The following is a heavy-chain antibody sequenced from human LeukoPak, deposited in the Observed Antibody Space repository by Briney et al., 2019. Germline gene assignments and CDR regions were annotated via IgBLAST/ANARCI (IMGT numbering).Heavy chain of an antibody. CDR1: GFTFDNYV. Sequence: GSLRLSCSAFGFTFDNYVMSWVRQAPGKGLEWISLIRSKVYGGTTEYAASVQGRFSISRDDSKSIAYLQMNSLETDDTAVYYCTRSLTGSPFDYWGLGTLVTVSS. J-gene: IGHJ4*02. V-gene: IGHV3-49*04. D-gene: IGHD7-27*01. CDR3: TRSLTGSPFDY. CDR2: IRSKVYGGTT.